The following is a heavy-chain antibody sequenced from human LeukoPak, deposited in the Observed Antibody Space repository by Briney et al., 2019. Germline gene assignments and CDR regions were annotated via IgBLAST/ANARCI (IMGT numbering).Heavy chain of an antibody. Sequence: GGSLRLSCAASGFAASEFTFSSYGMPWVRQAPGKGLEWVAVIWYDGSNKYYADSVKGRFTISRDNSKNTLYLQMNSLRAEDTAVYYCTRGLGLWYFDLWGRGTLVTVSS. V-gene: IGHV3-33*01. J-gene: IGHJ2*01. CDR3: TRGLGLWYFDL. CDR1: GFAASEFTFSSYG. CDR2: IWYDGSNK. D-gene: IGHD7-27*01.